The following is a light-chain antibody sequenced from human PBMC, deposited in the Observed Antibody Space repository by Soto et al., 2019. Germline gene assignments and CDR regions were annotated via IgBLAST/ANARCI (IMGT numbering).Light chain of an antibody. Sequence: EIVLTQSPGTLSLSPGERATLSCRASQGVYNSYLAWYQQKPGQAPRLLIYGASSRATGTPDRFSGSGSGTDFTLTISSLETEDFAVYYCHQYGTSPWTFGQGTKVDIK. CDR3: HQYGTSPWT. J-gene: IGKJ1*01. V-gene: IGKV3-20*01. CDR1: QGVYNSY. CDR2: GAS.